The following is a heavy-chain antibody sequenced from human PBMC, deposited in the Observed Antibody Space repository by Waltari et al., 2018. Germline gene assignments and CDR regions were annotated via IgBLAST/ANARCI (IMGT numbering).Heavy chain of an antibody. V-gene: IGHV1-2*02. J-gene: IGHJ3*02. CDR3: ARDVPAAPVWGALDM. D-gene: IGHD2-2*01. CDR1: GYSFTVYN. CDR2: INTNGGGT. Sequence: QVQLVESGTEVKKPGASVTVSCKASGYSFTVYNMHWVRQAPGQGLEWMGWINTNGGGTQYAQKFQGRVTMTRDTSISTAYMDLSRLTSDDTAVYYCARDVPAAPVWGALDMWGQGTMLTVSS.